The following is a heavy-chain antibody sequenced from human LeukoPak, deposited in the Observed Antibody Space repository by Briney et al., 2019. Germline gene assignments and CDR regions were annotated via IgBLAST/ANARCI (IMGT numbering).Heavy chain of an antibody. Sequence: GGSLRLSCAASGFTFSSYSMNWVRQAPGKGLEWVSSISSSSSYIYYADSVKGRFTISRDNAKNSLYLQMNSLRAEDTAVYYCARGSRFLEWLWNYYYYYYMDVWGKGTTVTVSS. J-gene: IGHJ6*03. V-gene: IGHV3-21*01. CDR2: ISSSSSYI. D-gene: IGHD3-3*01. CDR3: ARGSRFLEWLWNYYYYYYMDV. CDR1: GFTFSSYS.